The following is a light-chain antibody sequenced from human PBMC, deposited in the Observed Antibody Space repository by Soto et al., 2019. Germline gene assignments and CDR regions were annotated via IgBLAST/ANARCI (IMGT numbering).Light chain of an antibody. CDR3: LLSYNGPYV. Sequence: QPVVTQEPPLTVSPGGTVTLTCGSSTGAVTNGHYPYWFQQKPGQAPRTLIYDTTNRHSWTPARFSGSLLGGKAALTLSGAQPEDEAEYYCLLSYNGPYVFGTGTKVTVL. V-gene: IGLV7-46*01. CDR1: TGAVTNGHY. CDR2: DTT. J-gene: IGLJ1*01.